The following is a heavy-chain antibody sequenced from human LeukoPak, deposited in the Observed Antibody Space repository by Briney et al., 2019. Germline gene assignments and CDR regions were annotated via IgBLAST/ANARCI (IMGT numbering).Heavy chain of an antibody. V-gene: IGHV3-64*01. CDR2: ISSDGSST. D-gene: IGHD3-22*01. CDR1: GLTFSRYA. Sequence: GGSLRLSCAASGLTFSRYAMHWVRQAPGKGLEYVSAISSDGSSTYYANAVKGRFTISRDNSKNTLYLQMGSLRAEDMAVYYCARRESSGHYDYWGQGTLVTVSS. J-gene: IGHJ4*02. CDR3: ARRESSGHYDY.